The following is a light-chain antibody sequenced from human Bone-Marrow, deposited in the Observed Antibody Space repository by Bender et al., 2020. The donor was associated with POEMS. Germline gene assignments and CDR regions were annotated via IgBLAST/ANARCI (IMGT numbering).Light chain of an antibody. CDR3: QAWDTHSVI. Sequence: SYEVTQPPSVSVSPGQTASITCSGDDLGDKYVAWYQQKPGQPPVLVIYQDTKRPSGIPEGFSASNSGNTATLTISGTQAIDEADYYCQAWDTHSVIFGGGTKLTVL. J-gene: IGLJ2*01. CDR1: DLGDKY. V-gene: IGLV3-1*01. CDR2: QDT.